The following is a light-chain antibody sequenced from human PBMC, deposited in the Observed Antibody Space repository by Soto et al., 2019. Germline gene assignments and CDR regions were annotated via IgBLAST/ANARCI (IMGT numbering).Light chain of an antibody. Sequence: QSVLTQPPSLSGTPGQRVTISCSGSSSNIGSNTVNWYQLLPGAAPKVLIFSNDQRPSGVPARFSGSKSGASAPLAISGLQSEDEAEYYCGAWDDSLNSYVFGTGTKVTVL. CDR1: SSNIGSNT. CDR2: SND. CDR3: GAWDDSLNSYV. J-gene: IGLJ1*01. V-gene: IGLV1-44*01.